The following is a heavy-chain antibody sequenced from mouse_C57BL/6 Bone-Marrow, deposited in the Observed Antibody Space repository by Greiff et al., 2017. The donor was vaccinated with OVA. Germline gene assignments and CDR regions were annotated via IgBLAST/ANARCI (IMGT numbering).Heavy chain of an antibody. Sequence: VQLKESGPGLVKPSQSLFLTCSITGFPITSGYYWIWIRQSPGKPLEWMGYIAHSGETFYNPSLQSPISITRETSKNQFFLQLNSVTTEDTAMYYCAGDTRYDGYSFDYWGQGTTLTVSS. D-gene: IGHD2-3*01. CDR3: AGDTRYDGYSFDY. J-gene: IGHJ2*01. V-gene: IGHV12-3*01. CDR1: GFPITSGYY. CDR2: IAHSGET.